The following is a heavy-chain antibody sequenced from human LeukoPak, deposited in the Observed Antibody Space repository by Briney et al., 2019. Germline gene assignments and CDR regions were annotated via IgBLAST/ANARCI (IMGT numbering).Heavy chain of an antibody. CDR2: IKQDGSEK. CDR1: GFTFSSYW. CDR3: ARDTGRGYSCYEC. Sequence: RGSLRLSCAASGFTFSSYWMTWIRHAPGKGLEWVANIKQDGSEKYYVDSVKGRFTISTDNAKNSLYLQMNSLRAEDTAVYYCARDTGRGYSCYECWGQGTLVTVST. D-gene: IGHD2-2*01. V-gene: IGHV3-7*01. J-gene: IGHJ4*02.